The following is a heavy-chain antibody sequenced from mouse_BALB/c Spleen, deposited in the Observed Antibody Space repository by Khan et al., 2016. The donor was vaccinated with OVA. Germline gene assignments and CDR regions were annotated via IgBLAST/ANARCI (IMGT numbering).Heavy chain of an antibody. J-gene: IGHJ2*01. CDR1: GFNIKDTH. D-gene: IGHD4-1*01. V-gene: IGHV14-3*02. CDR2: IDPANDNS. Sequence: EVQLQESGAELVKPGASVKLSCTASGFNIKDTHMHWVKQRPEQGLEWIGRIDPANDNSKYDPRLQGKATITADTSSNTAYLHLSSLTSEDTAVYYCAPAGTGDYFDYWGQGTTLTVSS. CDR3: APAGTGDYFDY.